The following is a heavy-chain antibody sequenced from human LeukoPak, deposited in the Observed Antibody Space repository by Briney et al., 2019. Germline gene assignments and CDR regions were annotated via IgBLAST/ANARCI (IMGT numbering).Heavy chain of an antibody. Sequence: SETLSLTCTVSGGSISSGGYYWSWIRQHPGKGLEWIGYVYHSGSTYYNPSLKSRVTISVDTSKNQFSLKLSSVTAADTAVYYCARGIKVPEYCSSTSCSPMFDPWGQGTLVTVSS. CDR1: GGSISSGGYY. D-gene: IGHD2-2*01. V-gene: IGHV4-31*03. J-gene: IGHJ5*02. CDR2: VYHSGST. CDR3: ARGIKVPEYCSSTSCSPMFDP.